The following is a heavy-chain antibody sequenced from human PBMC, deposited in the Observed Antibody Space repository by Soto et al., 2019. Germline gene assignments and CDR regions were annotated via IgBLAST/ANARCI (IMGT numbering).Heavy chain of an antibody. D-gene: IGHD2-21*02. CDR3: ARGRVAYCGGDCYSSFDY. J-gene: IGHJ4*02. V-gene: IGHV1-8*01. CDR1: GYTFTSYD. Sequence: RASVKVSCKASGYTFTSYDINWLRQSTGQGLEWMGWMNPNSGNTGYAQKFQGRVTMTRNTSISTAYMELSSLRSEDTAVYYCARGRVAYCGGDCYSSFDYWGQGTLVTVSS. CDR2: MNPNSGNT.